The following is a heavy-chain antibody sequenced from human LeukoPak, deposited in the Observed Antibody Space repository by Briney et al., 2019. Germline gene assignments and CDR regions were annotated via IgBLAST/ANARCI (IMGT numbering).Heavy chain of an antibody. D-gene: IGHD3-16*02. CDR3: ARGSKSYDYVWGSYRYSKLFDY. CDR1: GGSFSGYY. CDR2: INHSGST. J-gene: IGHJ4*02. V-gene: IGHV4-34*01. Sequence: SETLSLTCAVHGGSFSGYYWSWIRQPPGKGLEWIGEINHSGSTNYNPSLKSRVTISVDTSKNQFSLKLSSVTAADTAVYYCARGSKSYDYVWGSYRYSKLFDYWGQGTLVTVSS.